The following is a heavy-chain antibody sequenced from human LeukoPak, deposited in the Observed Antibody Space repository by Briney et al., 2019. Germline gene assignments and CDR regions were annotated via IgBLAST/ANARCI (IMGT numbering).Heavy chain of an antibody. CDR2: ISSSSIT. CDR1: GFSFGSFE. Sequence: GGSLRLSCVVSGFSFGSFEMNWVRQAPGKGLEWVSYISSSSITLYADSVKGRFTISRDNARDSLYLQMNSLRAEDTAVYYCARSLSGYITDPFFDQWGQGALVTVSS. J-gene: IGHJ4*02. V-gene: IGHV3-48*03. D-gene: IGHD5-12*01. CDR3: ARSLSGYITDPFFDQ.